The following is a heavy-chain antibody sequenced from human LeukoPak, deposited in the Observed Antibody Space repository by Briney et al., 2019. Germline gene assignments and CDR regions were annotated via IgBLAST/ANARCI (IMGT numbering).Heavy chain of an antibody. CDR1: GGTFSSYA. D-gene: IGHD3-22*01. CDR2: IIPTFGTA. J-gene: IGHJ4*02. Sequence: SVKVSCKASGGTFSSYAISWVRQAPGQGLEWMGGIIPTFGTANYAQKFQGRVTITTDESTSTAYMELSSLRSEDTAVYYCAGGVYDSSGYYYAYYFDYWGQGTLVTVSS. V-gene: IGHV1-69*05. CDR3: AGGVYDSSGYYYAYYFDY.